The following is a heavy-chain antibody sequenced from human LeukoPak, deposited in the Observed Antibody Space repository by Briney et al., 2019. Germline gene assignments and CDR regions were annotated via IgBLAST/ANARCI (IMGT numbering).Heavy chain of an antibody. CDR1: GGSISSYY. CDR3: ARFGRKRYFDWLLPLNWFDP. D-gene: IGHD3-9*01. Sequence: PSETLSLTCTVSGGSISSYYWSWIRQPPGKGLEWIGYIYYSGSTNYNPSLKSRVTISVDTSKNQFSLKLSSVTAADTAVYYCARFGRKRYFDWLLPLNWFDPWGQGTLVTVSS. V-gene: IGHV4-59*01. J-gene: IGHJ5*02. CDR2: IYYSGST.